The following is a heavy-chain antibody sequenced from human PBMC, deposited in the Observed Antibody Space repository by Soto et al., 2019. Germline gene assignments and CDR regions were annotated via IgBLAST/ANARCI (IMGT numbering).Heavy chain of an antibody. J-gene: IGHJ4*02. CDR3: ARGPDDSDVPRWDH. CDR1: GYNFNQYY. D-gene: IGHD4-17*01. V-gene: IGHV1-46*02. Sequence: QVQLVQSGPEVRKPGASVRLSCATSGYNFNQYYIHWVRQAPGPGLVWMGIINLRGGTTEYAHKFRGRVTVTGDTSTRTAYMELSSLRSEDTAVYFCARGPDDSDVPRWDHWGQGTLITVSS. CDR2: INLRGGTT.